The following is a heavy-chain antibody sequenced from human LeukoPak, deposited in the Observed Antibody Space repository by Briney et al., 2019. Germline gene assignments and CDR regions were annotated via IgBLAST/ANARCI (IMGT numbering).Heavy chain of an antibody. V-gene: IGHV3-23*01. J-gene: IGHJ4*02. CDR2: ISGSGGST. D-gene: IGHD5-12*01. CDR3: AKASGYPEN. Sequence: GGSLRLSCAASGFTFSSYAMSWVRQAPGKGLEWVSSISGSGGSTFYADSVKGRFTISRDNSKNTLFLQMNSLRADDTAVYYCAKASGYPENWGQGTLVTVSS. CDR1: GFTFSSYA.